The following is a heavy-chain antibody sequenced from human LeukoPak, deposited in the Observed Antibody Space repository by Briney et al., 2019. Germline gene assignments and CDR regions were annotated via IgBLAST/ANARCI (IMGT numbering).Heavy chain of an antibody. V-gene: IGHV3-21*01. CDR3: ARVLFGVAIGLDY. D-gene: IGHD3-3*01. J-gene: IGHJ4*02. CDR1: GFTFSSYT. Sequence: GGSLRLSCAASGFTFSSYTMNWVRQAPGKGLEWVSSITTSSYIYYADSVKGRFTISRDNAKNSLYLQMNSLRAEDTAVYYCARVLFGVAIGLDYWGQGTLVTVSS. CDR2: ITTSSYI.